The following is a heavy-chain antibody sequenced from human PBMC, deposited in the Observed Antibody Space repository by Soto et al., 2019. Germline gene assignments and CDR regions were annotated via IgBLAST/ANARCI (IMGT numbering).Heavy chain of an antibody. CDR1: GYTFTTYY. Sequence: QVQLVQSGAEVKEPGASVKVSCKASGYTFTTYYMHWVRQAPGQGLEWMGIINPSGGNTDHAQKFQGRVTMTRDTSTSTVYMELSSLRSEDTAVYYCARGGVVTSIPNTYCDNWGQGTLVTVSS. CDR3: ARGGVVTSIPNTYCDN. CDR2: INPSGGNT. D-gene: IGHD2-21*02. V-gene: IGHV1-46*03. J-gene: IGHJ4*02.